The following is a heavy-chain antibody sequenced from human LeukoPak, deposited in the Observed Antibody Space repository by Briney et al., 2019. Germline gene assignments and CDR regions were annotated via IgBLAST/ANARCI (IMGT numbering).Heavy chain of an antibody. CDR3: ARDYYASSRHAFDL. J-gene: IGHJ3*01. Sequence: GGSLRLSCAASGFTFSSYAMSWVRHAPGKGLEWVSAISGSGGNTYYADSVKGRFTISRDNAKNSLYLQMNSLRAEDTAIYYCARDYYASSRHAFDLWGQGTMVTVSS. D-gene: IGHD3-16*01. V-gene: IGHV3-23*01. CDR1: GFTFSSYA. CDR2: ISGSGGNT.